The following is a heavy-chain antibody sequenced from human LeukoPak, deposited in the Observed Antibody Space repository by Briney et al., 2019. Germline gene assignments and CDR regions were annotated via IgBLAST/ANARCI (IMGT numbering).Heavy chain of an antibody. D-gene: IGHD3-22*01. CDR3: AKGSSGYFADL. J-gene: IGHJ5*02. V-gene: IGHV3-23*01. CDR1: GFIFNNYG. Sequence: GGSLRLSCAASGFIFNNYGLIWIRQAPGKGLEWVSAISNDGGGTQYADFVEGRFTISRDNSKNTLFLQMSSLRAEDTALYYCAKGSSGYFADLWGQGTLVTVSS. CDR2: ISNDGGGT.